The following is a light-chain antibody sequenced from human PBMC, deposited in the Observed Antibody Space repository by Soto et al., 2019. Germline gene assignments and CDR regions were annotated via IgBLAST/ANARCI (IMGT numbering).Light chain of an antibody. CDR2: LGS. CDR1: HSLLHSNGYNY. J-gene: IGKJ1*01. V-gene: IGKV2-28*01. CDR3: MQALQSPT. Sequence: DIVMTQSPLSLPVTPGEPACISCRSSHSLLHSNGYNYLDWYLQKPGQSPQLLIYLGSNRASGVPDRFSGSGSGTDFTLKISRVEPEDVGVYYCMQALQSPTFGQGTKVDIK.